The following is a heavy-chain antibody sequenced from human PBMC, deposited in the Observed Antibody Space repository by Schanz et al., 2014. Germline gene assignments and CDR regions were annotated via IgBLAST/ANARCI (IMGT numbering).Heavy chain of an antibody. D-gene: IGHD3-10*01. Sequence: QVQLQESGPGLVKPSQTLSLTCAVSGVSISSGGYSWTWIRQPPGKGPEWIGYIFYSGSTNYNPALKGRITRSVDTPKNQFPRRLNSVTASDTAVYYCVRQLLWFGESGVDTWGQGTLVVVSS. V-gene: IGHV4-30-4*07. CDR2: IFYSGST. J-gene: IGHJ5*02. CDR1: GVSISSGGYS. CDR3: VRQLLWFGESGVDT.